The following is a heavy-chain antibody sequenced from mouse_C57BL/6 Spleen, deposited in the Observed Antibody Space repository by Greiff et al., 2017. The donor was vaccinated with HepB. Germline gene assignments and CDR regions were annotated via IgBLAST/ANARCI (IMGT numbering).Heavy chain of an antibody. CDR2: IWSDGST. CDR1: GFSLTSYG. J-gene: IGHJ1*03. D-gene: IGHD1-1*01. Sequence: VQLVESGPGLVAPSQRLSITCTVSGFSLTSYGVHWVRQPPGKGLEWLVVIWSDGSTTYNSALKSRLSISKDNSKSKVFFKMHSLHTDDTALYYCARGCSYDGYLDVGVTGTTVTVSS. CDR3: ARGCSYDGYLDV. V-gene: IGHV2-6*03.